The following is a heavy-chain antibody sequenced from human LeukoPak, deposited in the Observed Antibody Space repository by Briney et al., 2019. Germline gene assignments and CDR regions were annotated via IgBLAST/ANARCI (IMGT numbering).Heavy chain of an antibody. D-gene: IGHD3-16*01. Sequence: AGGSLRLSCVGSGFTFENYAMHWVRQAPGKGLEWVAVISHDGSNKYYADSVKGRFTISRDNSKNTLYVQMNSLRAEDTAVYYCANLAPFDYWGQGTLVTVSS. J-gene: IGHJ4*02. CDR2: ISHDGSNK. CDR3: ANLAPFDY. CDR1: GFTFENYA. V-gene: IGHV3-30*18.